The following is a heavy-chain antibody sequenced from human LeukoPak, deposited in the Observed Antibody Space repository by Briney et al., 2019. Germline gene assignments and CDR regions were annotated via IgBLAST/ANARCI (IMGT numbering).Heavy chain of an antibody. D-gene: IGHD6-6*01. CDR2: MNPNSGNT. J-gene: IGHJ3*02. CDR3: ARPQAARDAFDI. CDR1: GYTFTSYD. V-gene: IGHV1-8*03. Sequence: ASVKVSCKASGYTFTSYDISWVRQATGQGLEWMGWMNPNSGNTGYAQKFQGRVTITRNTSISTAYMELSSLRSEDTAVYYCARPQAARDAFDIWGQGTMVTVSS.